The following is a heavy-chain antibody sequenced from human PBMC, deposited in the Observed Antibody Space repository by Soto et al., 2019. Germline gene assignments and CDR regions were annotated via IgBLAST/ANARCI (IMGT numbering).Heavy chain of an antibody. CDR3: ARDPIIAAADTNFDY. CDR1: GYTFTSYY. V-gene: IGHV1-46*01. J-gene: IGHJ4*02. Sequence: ASVKVSCKASGYTFTSYYMHWVRQAPGQGLEWMGIINPSGGSTSYAQKFQGRVTMTRDTSTSTVYMELSSLRSEDTAVYYCARDPIIAAADTNFDYWGQGTLVTVSS. CDR2: INPSGGST. D-gene: IGHD6-13*01.